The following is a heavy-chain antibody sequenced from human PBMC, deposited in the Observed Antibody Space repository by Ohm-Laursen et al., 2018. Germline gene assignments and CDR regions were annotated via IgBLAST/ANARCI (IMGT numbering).Heavy chain of an antibody. CDR2: INHSGST. Sequence: GTLSLTCPVYGGSFSGYYWSWIRQPPGKGLEWIGEINHSGSTNYNPSLKSRVTISVDTSKNQFSLKLTSVSAAGTAVYYCARSYSSSWYFFDYWGQGTLVTVSS. D-gene: IGHD6-13*01. CDR1: GGSFSGYY. CDR3: ARSYSSSWYFFDY. J-gene: IGHJ4*02. V-gene: IGHV4-34*01.